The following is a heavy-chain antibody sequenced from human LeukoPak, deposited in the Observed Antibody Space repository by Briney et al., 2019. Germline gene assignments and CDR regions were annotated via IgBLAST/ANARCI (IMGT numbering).Heavy chain of an antibody. Sequence: SVKVSCKAPGGTFSSYTISWVRQAPGQGLEWMGRIIPILGIANYAQKFQGRVTITADKSTSTAYMELSSLRSEDTAVYYCARDARLTVTPSNYYYYYGMDVWGQGTTVTVSS. CDR1: GGTFSSYT. D-gene: IGHD4-17*01. J-gene: IGHJ6*02. CDR2: IIPILGIA. V-gene: IGHV1-69*04. CDR3: ARDARLTVTPSNYYYYYGMDV.